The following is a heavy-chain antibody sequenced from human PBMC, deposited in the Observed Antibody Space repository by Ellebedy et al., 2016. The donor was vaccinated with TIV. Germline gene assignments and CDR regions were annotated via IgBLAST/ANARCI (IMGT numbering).Heavy chain of an antibody. CDR1: GFTFSSYW. D-gene: IGHD6-6*01. J-gene: IGHJ4*02. Sequence: GGSLRLSXAASGFTFSSYWMSWVRQAPGKGLEWVANIKQDGSEKYYVDSVKGRFTISRDNAKNSLYLQMNSLRAEDTAVYYCAREYSSSSFDYWGQGTLVTVSS. CDR2: IKQDGSEK. V-gene: IGHV3-7*01. CDR3: AREYSSSSFDY.